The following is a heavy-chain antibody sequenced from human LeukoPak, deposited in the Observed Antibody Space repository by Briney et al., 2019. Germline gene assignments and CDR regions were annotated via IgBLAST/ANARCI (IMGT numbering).Heavy chain of an antibody. V-gene: IGHV1-2*02. CDR3: ARVSGQQLARYYFDY. D-gene: IGHD6-13*01. CDR1: GYTFTGYY. J-gene: IGHJ4*02. Sequence: GASVKVSCKASGYTFTGYYMHWVRQAPGQGLEWMGWINPNSGGTNYAQKFQGRVTMTRDTSTSTVYMELSSLRSEDTAVYYCARVSGQQLARYYFDYWGQGTLVTVSS. CDR2: INPNSGGT.